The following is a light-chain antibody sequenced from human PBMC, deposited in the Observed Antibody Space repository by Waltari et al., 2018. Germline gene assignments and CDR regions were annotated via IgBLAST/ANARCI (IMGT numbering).Light chain of an antibody. CDR1: QSVGSN. J-gene: IGKJ1*01. CDR3: QQYNNWPGT. V-gene: IGKV3-15*01. Sequence: EIVMTQSPVTLSVSPGERATLSCRASQSVGSNLAWYQQIPGQAPRLLIYGASTRATGIPARFTGSGSGTEFTLTINSMQSEDIAVYYCQQYNNWPGTFGQGTKVEIK. CDR2: GAS.